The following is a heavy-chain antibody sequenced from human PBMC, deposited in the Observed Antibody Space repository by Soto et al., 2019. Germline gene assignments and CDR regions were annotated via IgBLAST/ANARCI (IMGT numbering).Heavy chain of an antibody. V-gene: IGHV3-74*01. Sequence: EVQLVESGGGLVQPWGALRLYCTASGFTFSQYWMHWVRQAQGKGLVWVSRVNPDGSRTDYADSVKGRFTTSRDNARNTLLLQMQSLRDEDTAVYYWATVAVGADGKFESWGQGPGVAVSS. J-gene: IGHJ5*01. CDR3: ATVAVGADGKFES. CDR2: VNPDGSRT. D-gene: IGHD1-26*01. CDR1: GFTFSQYW.